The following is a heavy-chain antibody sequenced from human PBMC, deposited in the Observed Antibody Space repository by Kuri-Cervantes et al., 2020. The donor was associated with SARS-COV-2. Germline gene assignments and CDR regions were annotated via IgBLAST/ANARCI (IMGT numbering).Heavy chain of an antibody. CDR2: INHSGST. CDR3: ARGWRFGY. D-gene: IGHD3-10*01. Sequence: GSLRLSCAVYGGSFGGYYWSWIRQPPGKGLEWIGEINHSGSTNYNPSLKSRVTISVDTSKNQFSLKLGSVTAADTAVYYCARGWRFGYWGQGTLVTVSS. CDR1: GGSFGGYY. J-gene: IGHJ4*02. V-gene: IGHV4-34*01.